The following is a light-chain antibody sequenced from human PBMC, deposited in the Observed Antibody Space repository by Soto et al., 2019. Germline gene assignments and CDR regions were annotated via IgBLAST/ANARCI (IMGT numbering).Light chain of an antibody. CDR1: SSDVGGYNY. Sequence: QSALTQPASVSGSLGQSITISCTGTSSDVGGYNYVSWYQQHPGKAPKLMIYEVSNRPSGVSNRFSGSKFGNTASLTISGLQAEDEADYYCSSYTSSSTRVFGGGTKLTVL. CDR3: SSYTSSSTRV. V-gene: IGLV2-14*01. J-gene: IGLJ3*02. CDR2: EVS.